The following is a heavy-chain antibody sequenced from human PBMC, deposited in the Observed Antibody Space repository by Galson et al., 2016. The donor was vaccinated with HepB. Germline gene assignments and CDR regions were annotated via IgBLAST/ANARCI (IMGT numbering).Heavy chain of an antibody. Sequence: SLRLSCAASGFSFGDYAMHWVRQAPGKGLEWVAGISWHSISLVYADSVRGRYTISRDNAKNSLYLQMNSLRPEDTALYYCARDIGVEGAYGIEITWASTNYYYYGMDVWGQGTTVTVSS. V-gene: IGHV3-9*01. CDR2: ISWHSISL. D-gene: IGHD7-27*01. CDR3: ARDIGVEGAYGIEITWASTNYYYYGMDV. J-gene: IGHJ6*02. CDR1: GFSFGDYA.